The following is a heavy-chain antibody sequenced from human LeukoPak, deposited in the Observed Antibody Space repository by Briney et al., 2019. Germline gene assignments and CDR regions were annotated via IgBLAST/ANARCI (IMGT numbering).Heavy chain of an antibody. CDR1: GGSFSSYY. Sequence: SETLSLTCAVYGGSFSSYYWGWIRQPPGKGLEWIGSIYYSGSTYYNPSLKSRVTISLDTSKNQFSLKVISVTAADTAVYYCARLYRKTYKWNDQPDYWGQGTLVTVSS. CDR2: IYYSGST. V-gene: IGHV4-39*07. CDR3: ARLYRKTYKWNDQPDY. D-gene: IGHD1-20*01. J-gene: IGHJ4*02.